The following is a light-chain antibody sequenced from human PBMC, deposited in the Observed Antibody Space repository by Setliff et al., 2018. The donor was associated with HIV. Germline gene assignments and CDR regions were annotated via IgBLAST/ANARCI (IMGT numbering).Light chain of an antibody. V-gene: IGLV2-18*02. J-gene: IGLJ1*01. CDR1: SSDVGSYNR. Sequence: QSALTQPPSVSGSPGQSVTISCTGTSSDVGSYNRVSWYQQPPGTVPKLMIYEVSNRPSGVPDRFSGSKSGNTASLTISGLQAEDEADYYCSSYSSTSTLYVFGTGTKVTVL. CDR2: EVS. CDR3: SSYSSTSTLYV.